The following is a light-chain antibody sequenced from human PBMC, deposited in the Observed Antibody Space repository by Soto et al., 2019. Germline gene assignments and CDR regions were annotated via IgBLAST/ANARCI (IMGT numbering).Light chain of an antibody. CDR2: EVS. Sequence: QSALTQPASVSGSPGQSITISCTGTGSDVGGYSYVSWYQHHPGKAPKLMIYEVSNRPSGVSNRFSGSKSGNTASLTISGLQAEDEADYYCSSYTNSNTPYVLFGGGTKLTV. J-gene: IGLJ2*01. V-gene: IGLV2-14*01. CDR1: GSDVGGYSY. CDR3: SSYTNSNTPYVL.